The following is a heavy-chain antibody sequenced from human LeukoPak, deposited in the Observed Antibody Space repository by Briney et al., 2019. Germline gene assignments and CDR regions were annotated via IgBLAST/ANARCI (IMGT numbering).Heavy chain of an antibody. D-gene: IGHD6-13*01. CDR1: GFTFSSYA. CDR3: ARRNIAAAALDY. CDR2: ISGSGGST. V-gene: IGHV3-23*01. J-gene: IGHJ4*02. Sequence: GGSLRLSCAASGFTFSSYAMRWVRQAPGKGLEWVSAISGSGGSTYYADSVKGRFTISRDNSKNTLYMQMNSLRAEDTAVYYCARRNIAAAALDYWGQGTLVTVSS.